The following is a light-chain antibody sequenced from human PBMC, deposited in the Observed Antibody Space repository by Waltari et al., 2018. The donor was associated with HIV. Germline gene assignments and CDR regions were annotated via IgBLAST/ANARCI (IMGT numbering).Light chain of an antibody. CDR1: SSNIGSNT. V-gene: IGLV1-44*01. J-gene: IGLJ2*01. Sequence: QSVLTQPPSASGTPGQTVTISCSGSSSNIGSNTVNWYQHLPGTAPKLLIYSTNQRPSGVPDRFFGSKSGTSASLAISGLQSEVEADYYCAAWDDSLNGVVFGGGTKLTVL. CDR3: AAWDDSLNGVV. CDR2: STN.